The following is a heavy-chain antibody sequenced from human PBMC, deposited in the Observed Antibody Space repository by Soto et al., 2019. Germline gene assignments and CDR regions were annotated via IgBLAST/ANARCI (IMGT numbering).Heavy chain of an antibody. CDR1: GGSISSSSYY. V-gene: IGHV4-39*01. Sequence: PSETLSLTCTVSGGSISSSSYYWGWIRQPPGKGLEWIGSIYYSGSTYYNPSLKSRVTISVNTSKNQFSMKLSSVPAADTSVYYCARAGNSAYYYYGMDVWGQGTRVTVSS. CDR3: ARAGNSAYYYYGMDV. CDR2: IYYSGST. D-gene: IGHD6-13*01. J-gene: IGHJ6*02.